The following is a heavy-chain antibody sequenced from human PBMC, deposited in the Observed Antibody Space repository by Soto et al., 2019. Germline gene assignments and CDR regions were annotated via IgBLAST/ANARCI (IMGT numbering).Heavy chain of an antibody. D-gene: IGHD2-2*01. CDR3: ARACSSNSCYDVFDY. Sequence: SETLSLTCTVSGGSISSYYWSWIRQPPGKGLEWIGYIYYSGCTNYNPSLKSRVTISVDTSKNQFSLKLSSVTAADTAVYYCARACSSNSCYDVFDYWGQGTLVTVSS. CDR2: IYYSGCT. CDR1: GGSISSYY. V-gene: IGHV4-59*12. J-gene: IGHJ4*02.